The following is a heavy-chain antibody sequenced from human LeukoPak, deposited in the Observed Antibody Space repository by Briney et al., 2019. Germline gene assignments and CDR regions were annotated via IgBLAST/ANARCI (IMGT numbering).Heavy chain of an antibody. CDR1: GFTFSSAW. D-gene: IGHD6-13*01. CDR3: TGSRWITIDY. Sequence: GGSLRLSCAASGFTFSSAWMSWVRQAPGKGLEWVGRIKRRSDGGTTDYAAPVKGRFTISRDDSKNMLYLQMNNLKTEDTAVYYCTGSRWITIDYWGQGTLVTVSS. CDR2: IKRRSDGGTT. V-gene: IGHV3-15*01. J-gene: IGHJ4*02.